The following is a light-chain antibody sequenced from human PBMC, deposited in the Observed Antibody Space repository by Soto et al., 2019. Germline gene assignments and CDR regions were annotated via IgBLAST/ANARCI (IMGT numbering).Light chain of an antibody. CDR1: QGISNY. V-gene: IGKV1-27*01. J-gene: IGKJ1*01. CDR2: AAS. Sequence: DIQMTQSPSSLSASVGDRVTITCRASQGISNYLAWYQQKPGKVPKLLIYAASTLQSGVPSRFSGSGSGTDFTLNIRSLQPEDVANYYCQKYNSAPPWTSGHGTQVDIK. CDR3: QKYNSAPPWT.